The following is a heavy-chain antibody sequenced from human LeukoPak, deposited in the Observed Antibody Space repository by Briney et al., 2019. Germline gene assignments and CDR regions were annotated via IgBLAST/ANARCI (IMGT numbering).Heavy chain of an antibody. V-gene: IGHV4-59*01. CDR3: ARVIRWELLFDY. D-gene: IGHD1-26*01. CDR2: IDYRGST. J-gene: IGHJ4*02. Sequence: KSSETLSLTCTVSGGSISTYYWSWIRQPPGKGLEWIAYIDYRGSTTYNPSLRSRVTISVDTSRNQFSLKLSSVTAADTAVYYCARVIRWELLFDYWGQGTLVTVSS. CDR1: GGSISTYY.